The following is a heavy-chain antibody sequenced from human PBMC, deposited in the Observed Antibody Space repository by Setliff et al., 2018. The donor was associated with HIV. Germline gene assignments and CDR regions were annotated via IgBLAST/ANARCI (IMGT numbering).Heavy chain of an antibody. Sequence: SETLSLTCTVSGGSIKSSSYYWGWIRQPPGKGLEWIGSIYYSGNTYYNPSLKSRVTISVDTSRNQFSLRLSSVTAADTAIYYCVRVPTSSWYVTTQRTKEYFHQWGQGTLVTVSS. V-gene: IGHV4-39*07. CDR3: VRVPTSSWYVTTQRTKEYFHQ. CDR2: IYYSGNT. D-gene: IGHD6-13*01. J-gene: IGHJ1*01. CDR1: GGSIKSSSYY.